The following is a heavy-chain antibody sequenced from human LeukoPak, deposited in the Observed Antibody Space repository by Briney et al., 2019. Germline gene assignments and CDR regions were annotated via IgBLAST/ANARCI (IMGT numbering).Heavy chain of an antibody. CDR3: ARKDYDFWSGQVGGFDY. CDR1: GFTFSSYW. V-gene: IGHV3-7*01. J-gene: IGHJ4*02. Sequence: PGGSLRLSCAASGFTFSSYWMSWVLQAPGKGLEWVANIKQDGSEKYYVDSVKGRFTISRDNAKNSLYLQMSSLRAEDTAVYYCARKDYDFWSGQVGGFDYWGQGTLVTVSS. D-gene: IGHD3-3*01. CDR2: IKQDGSEK.